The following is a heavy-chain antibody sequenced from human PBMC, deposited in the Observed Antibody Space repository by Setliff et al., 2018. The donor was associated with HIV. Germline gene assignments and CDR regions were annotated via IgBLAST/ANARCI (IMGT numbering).Heavy chain of an antibody. CDR1: GYTFTSYD. V-gene: IGHV1-8*02. Sequence: ASVKVSCKASGYTFTSYDINWVRQATGQGLEWMGWMNPNSGNTGYAQKFQGRVTMTRNTSISTAYMELSSLRSEDTAVYYCARGYLISGTQKSYYMDVWGKGTTVTVSS. CDR3: ARGYLISGTQKSYYMDV. CDR2: MNPNSGNT. D-gene: IGHD1-26*01. J-gene: IGHJ6*03.